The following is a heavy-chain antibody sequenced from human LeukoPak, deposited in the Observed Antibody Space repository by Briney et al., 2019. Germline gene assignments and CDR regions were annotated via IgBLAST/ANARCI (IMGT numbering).Heavy chain of an antibody. Sequence: GGSLRLSCSASRFTFSSYTMNWVRQAPGKGLEWVSSINPSSTYICYADSVKGRFTISRDNAQNSLYLQMNSLRAEDTAVYYCTRGSYGDYEYWGQGTLVTVSS. V-gene: IGHV3-21*01. CDR1: RFTFSSYT. D-gene: IGHD4-17*01. J-gene: IGHJ4*02. CDR2: INPSSTYI. CDR3: TRGSYGDYEY.